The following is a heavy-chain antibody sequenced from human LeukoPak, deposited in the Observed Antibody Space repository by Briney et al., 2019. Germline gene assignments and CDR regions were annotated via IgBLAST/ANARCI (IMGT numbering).Heavy chain of an antibody. CDR1: GYTFTSYY. V-gene: IGHV1-46*01. Sequence: ASVKVSCKASGYTFTSYYMHWVRQAPGQGLEWMGIINPSGGSTSYAQKFQGRVTMTRDTSTSTVYMELSSLRSEDTAVYYCAREPLGGSGSYYIPYYFDYWGQGTLVTVSS. J-gene: IGHJ4*02. D-gene: IGHD3-10*01. CDR3: AREPLGGSGSYYIPYYFDY. CDR2: INPSGGST.